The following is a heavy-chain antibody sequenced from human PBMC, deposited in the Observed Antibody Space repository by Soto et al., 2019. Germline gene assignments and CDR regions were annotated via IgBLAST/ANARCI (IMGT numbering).Heavy chain of an antibody. CDR1: GFTFSSYG. Sequence: GGSLRLSCAASGFTFSSYGMHWVRQAPGKGLEWVAFIWHDGGNKFYAESVKGRFTISRDNSKNTLYLQMTSLSAEDTAMYYCARDGDVNTGFGKDYWGQGTLVSVSS. CDR2: IWHDGGNK. J-gene: IGHJ4*02. D-gene: IGHD3-16*01. CDR3: ARDGDVNTGFGKDY. V-gene: IGHV3-33*01.